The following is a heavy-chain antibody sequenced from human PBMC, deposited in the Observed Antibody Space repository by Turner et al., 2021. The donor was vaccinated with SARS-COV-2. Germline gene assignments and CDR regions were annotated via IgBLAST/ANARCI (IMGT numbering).Heavy chain of an antibody. J-gene: IGHJ4*02. D-gene: IGHD6-19*01. Sequence: VQLLENGGDLVHPGWSMSVSCAASEFTLSNYWMSWVRQAPGKGLEWVANIRQDGSEKEYVDSVKGRFTIARDNAKNSLYLQMNILRVEDTAVYYCAGSGGWLLDLWGQGTLVTVSS. CDR2: IRQDGSEK. CDR3: AGSGGWLLDL. CDR1: EFTLSNYW. V-gene: IGHV3-7*03.